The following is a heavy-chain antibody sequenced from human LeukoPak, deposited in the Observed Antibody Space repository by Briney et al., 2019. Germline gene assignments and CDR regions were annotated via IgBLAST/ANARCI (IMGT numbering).Heavy chain of an antibody. Sequence: SETLSLTCAVYGGSFSSYYWSWIRQPPGKGLEWIGEINHSGSTNYNPSLKSRVTISVDTSKNQFSLKLSSVTAADTAVYYCARVSIAVDLDYWGQGTLVTVSS. CDR3: ARVSIAVDLDY. CDR1: GGSFSSYY. D-gene: IGHD6-19*01. CDR2: INHSGST. V-gene: IGHV4-34*01. J-gene: IGHJ4*02.